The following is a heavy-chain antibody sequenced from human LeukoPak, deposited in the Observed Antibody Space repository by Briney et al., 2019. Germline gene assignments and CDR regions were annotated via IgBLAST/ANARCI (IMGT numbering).Heavy chain of an antibody. CDR2: INPSGGST. V-gene: IGHV1-46*01. CDR1: GYTFTSYY. D-gene: IGHD3-10*01. Sequence: ASVKVSCKASGYTFTSYYIHWVRQAPGQGLEWMGLINPSGGSTNYAQKFQGRVTMTRDTSTSTVYMELSSLRSDDTAVYYCARGPRITMVRGGQWYYYMDVWGKGTTVTISS. CDR3: ARGPRITMVRGGQWYYYMDV. J-gene: IGHJ6*03.